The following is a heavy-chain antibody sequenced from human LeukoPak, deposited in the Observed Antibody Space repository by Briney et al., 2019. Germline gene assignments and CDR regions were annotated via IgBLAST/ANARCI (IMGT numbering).Heavy chain of an antibody. CDR1: GFTFSSYS. V-gene: IGHV3-21*01. CDR3: ARDVQVATIYPLDY. CDR2: ISSSSSYI. J-gene: IGHJ4*02. Sequence: GGSLRLSCAASGFTFSSYSMNWVRQAPGKGLEWVSSISSSSSYIYYADSVKGRFTISRDNAKNSLYLQMNSLRAEDTAVYYCARDVQVATIYPLDYWGQGTLVTVSS. D-gene: IGHD5-12*01.